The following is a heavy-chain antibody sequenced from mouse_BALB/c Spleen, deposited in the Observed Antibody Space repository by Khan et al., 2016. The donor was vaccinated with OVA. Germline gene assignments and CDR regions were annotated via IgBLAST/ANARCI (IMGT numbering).Heavy chain of an antibody. CDR2: IDPSTSYT. V-gene: IGHV1-7*01. CDR1: GYTFATYW. D-gene: IGHD2-1*01. CDR3: TRRGIYGIFAY. J-gene: IGHJ3*01. Sequence: QVQLKQSGADLAKPGASLEMSCKASGYTFATYWIHWVKQRPGQGLEWIGYIDPSTSYTEYNQKFKDKATLTADKSSSTAYMQLSSLTSEDSAVYYCTRRGIYGIFAYWGQGTLVTVSA.